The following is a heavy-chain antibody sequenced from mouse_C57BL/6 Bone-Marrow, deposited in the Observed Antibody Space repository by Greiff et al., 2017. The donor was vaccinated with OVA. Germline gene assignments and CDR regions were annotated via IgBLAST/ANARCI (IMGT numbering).Heavy chain of an antibody. J-gene: IGHJ4*01. Sequence: EVQLQQSGPVLVKPGASVKMSCKASGYTFTDYYMNWVKQSHGKSLEWIGVINPYNGGTSYNQKFKGKATLTVDKSSSTAYMELNSLTSEDSAVYYCAGFITTYSYAMDYWGQGTSVTVSS. D-gene: IGHD1-1*01. CDR3: AGFITTYSYAMDY. CDR1: GYTFTDYY. CDR2: INPYNGGT. V-gene: IGHV1-19*01.